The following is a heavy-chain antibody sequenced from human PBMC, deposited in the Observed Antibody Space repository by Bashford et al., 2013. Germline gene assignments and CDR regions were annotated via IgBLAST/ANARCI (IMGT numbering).Heavy chain of an antibody. V-gene: IGHV1-69*01. CDR3: AVSVGATSTLLLSDYYYGMDV. D-gene: IGHD1-26*01. J-gene: IGHJ6*02. CDR2: IIPIFGTA. Sequence: WVRQAPGQGLEWMGGIIPIFGTANYAQKFQGRVTITADESTSTAYMELSSLRSEDTAVYYCAVSVGATSTLLLSDYYYGMDVWGQGDHGHRLL.